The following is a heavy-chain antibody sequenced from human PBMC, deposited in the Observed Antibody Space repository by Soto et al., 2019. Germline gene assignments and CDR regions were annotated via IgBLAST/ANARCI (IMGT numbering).Heavy chain of an antibody. V-gene: IGHV3-30-3*01. Sequence: GGSLRLSCAASGFTFSSYAMHWVRQAPGKGLEWVAVISYDGSNKYYADSVKGRFTISRDNSKNTLYLQMNSLRAEDTAVYYCARGWDYGSGSYSHFDYWGQGTLVTVSS. CDR2: ISYDGSNK. J-gene: IGHJ4*02. D-gene: IGHD3-10*01. CDR1: GFTFSSYA. CDR3: ARGWDYGSGSYSHFDY.